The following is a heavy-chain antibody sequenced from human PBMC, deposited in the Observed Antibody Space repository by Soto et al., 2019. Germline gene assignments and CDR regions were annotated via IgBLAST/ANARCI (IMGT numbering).Heavy chain of an antibody. CDR2: IYHSWST. CDR3: ARYQTTVTSYDT. V-gene: IGHV4-30-2*01. D-gene: IGHD4-17*01. Sequence: PAETLSLTCAVSGCSISSGGYSWIWILQPPGKGLEWIVYIYHSWSTYYNPSLKSRVTISVDRSNNQFSLKLSSVTAADRAVYYCARYQTTVTSYDTWGQGNVVPVSS. CDR1: GCSISSGGYS. J-gene: IGHJ1*01.